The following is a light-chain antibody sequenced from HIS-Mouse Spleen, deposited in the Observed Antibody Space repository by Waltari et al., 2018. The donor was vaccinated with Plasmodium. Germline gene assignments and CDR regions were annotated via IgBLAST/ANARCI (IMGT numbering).Light chain of an antibody. Sequence: DIELTQSPSFLSASVADRVTITCRASQCISSYLAWYQQKPGKAPKLLIYAASTLQSGVPSRFSGSGSGTEFTLTISSLQPEDFATYYCQQLNSYPLTFGGGTKVEIK. V-gene: IGKV1-9*01. J-gene: IGKJ4*01. CDR2: AAS. CDR3: QQLNSYPLT. CDR1: QCISSY.